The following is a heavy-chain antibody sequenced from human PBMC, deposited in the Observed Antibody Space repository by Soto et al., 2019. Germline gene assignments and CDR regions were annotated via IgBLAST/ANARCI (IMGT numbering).Heavy chain of an antibody. V-gene: IGHV3-21*01. CDR2: ISSSSSYI. CDR1: GFTFSSYS. J-gene: IGHJ6*02. D-gene: IGHD2-21*01. Sequence: GGSLRLSCAASGFTFSSYSMNWVRQAPGKGLEWVSSISSSSSYIYYVDSVKGRFTISRDNAKNSLYLQMNSLRAEDTAVYYCARDRWGVVHWSNYYYGLDVWGQGTTVTVSS. CDR3: ARDRWGVVHWSNYYYGLDV.